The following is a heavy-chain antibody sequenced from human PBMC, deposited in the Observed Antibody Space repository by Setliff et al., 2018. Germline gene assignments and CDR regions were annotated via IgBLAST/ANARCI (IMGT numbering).Heavy chain of an antibody. CDR2: INPDSGDT. V-gene: IGHV1-2*02. CDR3: VRSGKFGMRFWFDQ. Sequence: ASVKVSCKASGNRFTDSNLHWVRQAPGQGLEWMGWINPDSGDTHSAQKFQGRVTMTRDTSINTAYMELGSLTSDDTAFYYCVRSGKFGMRFWFDQWGQGTLVTVS. J-gene: IGHJ5*02. CDR1: GNRFTDSN. D-gene: IGHD1-26*01.